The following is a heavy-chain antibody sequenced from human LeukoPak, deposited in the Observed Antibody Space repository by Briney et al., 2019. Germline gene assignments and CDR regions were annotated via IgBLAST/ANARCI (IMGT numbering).Heavy chain of an antibody. CDR1: GFTLSRYW. V-gene: IGHV3-7*02. Sequence: GGSLRLSCAVSGFTLSRYWIGWGRPAPREGRWCGANKKQNVDEKNYVDSVKGRFTISRDNAKNSLYLQMNSLRAEDTAVYYCARAAAIRGPATLFDPWGQGTLVTVSS. CDR2: KKQNVDEK. D-gene: IGHD3-10*01. J-gene: IGHJ5*02. CDR3: ARAAAIRGPATLFDP.